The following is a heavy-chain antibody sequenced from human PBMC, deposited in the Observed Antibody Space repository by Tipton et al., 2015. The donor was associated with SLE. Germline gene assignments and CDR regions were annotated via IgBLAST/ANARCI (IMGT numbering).Heavy chain of an antibody. Sequence: SLRLSCAASGFIFDTYWMHWVRQAPGKGLVWVASINSEGSSANYADSLRGRFAVSRDNAKNTLSLEMSSLSVEDTAVYYCAKENGDGYKYFEYWGQGTLVTVSS. J-gene: IGHJ4*02. CDR1: GFIFDTYW. CDR3: AKENGDGYKYFEY. V-gene: IGHV3-74*01. D-gene: IGHD1-14*01. CDR2: INSEGSSA.